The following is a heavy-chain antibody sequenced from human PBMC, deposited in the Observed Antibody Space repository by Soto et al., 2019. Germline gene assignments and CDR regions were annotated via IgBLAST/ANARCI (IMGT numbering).Heavy chain of an antibody. J-gene: IGHJ6*02. D-gene: IGHD2-2*01. CDR3: ARGMKTAVFYGMDV. CDR1: GFSFSHYW. CDR2: VDVDGSTT. V-gene: IGHV3-74*01. Sequence: DGQLVQSGGGLVQPGGSLRLSCAASGFSFSHYWMHWVRQAPGKGLVWVAHVDVDGSTTNYADFVGGRFTVSRDNAKNTLYLQMISLRAEDTAIYYCARGMKTAVFYGMDVWGQGTTVTVSS.